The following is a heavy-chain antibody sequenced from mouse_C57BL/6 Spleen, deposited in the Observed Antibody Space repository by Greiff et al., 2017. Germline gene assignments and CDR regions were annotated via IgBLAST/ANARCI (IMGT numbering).Heavy chain of an antibody. Sequence: EVKLVESGGGLVQPGGSLKLSCAASGFTFSDYYMYWVRQTPEKRLEWVAYISNGGGSTYYPDTVKGRFTISRDNAKNTLYLQMSRLKSEDTAMYYCARHRVGRAMDYWGQGTSVTVSS. D-gene: IGHD4-1*01. V-gene: IGHV5-12*01. CDR1: GFTFSDYY. CDR3: ARHRVGRAMDY. J-gene: IGHJ4*01. CDR2: ISNGGGST.